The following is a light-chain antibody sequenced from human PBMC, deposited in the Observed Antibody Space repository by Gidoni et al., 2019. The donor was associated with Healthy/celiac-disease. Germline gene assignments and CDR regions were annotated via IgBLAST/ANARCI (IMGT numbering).Light chain of an antibody. V-gene: IGLV2-8*01. J-gene: IGLJ3*02. Sequence: QSALTQPPSASGSPGQSVTISCPGTSSDVGGYNYVSWYPQHPGKAPKLMIYEVSKRPSGVPDRFSGSKSGNTASLTVSGLQAEDEADYYCSSYAGSNNFGVFGGGTKLTVL. CDR1: SSDVGGYNY. CDR2: EVS. CDR3: SSYAGSNNFGV.